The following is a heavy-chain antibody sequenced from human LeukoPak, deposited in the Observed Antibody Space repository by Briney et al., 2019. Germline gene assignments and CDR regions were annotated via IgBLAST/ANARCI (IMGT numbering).Heavy chain of an antibody. CDR2: IYYSGST. Sequence: SETLSLTCTVSGGSISSYYWSWIRQPPGKGLEWIGYIYYSGSTNYNPSLKSRVTISVDTSKNQFSLKLSSVTAADAAVYYCARDFAADDAFDIWGQGTVVTVSS. CDR1: GGSISSYY. CDR3: ARDFAADDAFDI. J-gene: IGHJ3*02. V-gene: IGHV4-59*01. D-gene: IGHD6-13*01.